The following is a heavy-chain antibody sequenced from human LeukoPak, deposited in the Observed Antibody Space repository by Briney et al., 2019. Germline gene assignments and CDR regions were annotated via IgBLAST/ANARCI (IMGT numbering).Heavy chain of an antibody. Sequence: PSETLSLTCAVYGGSFSGYYWSWIRQPPGKGLEWIGEINHSGSTNYNPSLKSRVTISVDTSKNQFSLKLSSVTAADTAVYYCARGDYGDLNYWYFDLWGRGTLVTVSS. J-gene: IGHJ2*01. D-gene: IGHD4-17*01. CDR3: ARGDYGDLNYWYFDL. V-gene: IGHV4-34*01. CDR1: GGSFSGYY. CDR2: INHSGST.